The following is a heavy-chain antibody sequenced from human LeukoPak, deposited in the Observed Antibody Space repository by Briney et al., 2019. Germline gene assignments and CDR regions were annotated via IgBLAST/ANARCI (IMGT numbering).Heavy chain of an antibody. CDR3: GRVLAPKIDLFDS. Sequence: ASVKVSCKASGYTFTDYYIHWVRQAPGQGLEWMGWVNPISGRTQYAQRFQGRVTMTRDTSITTAYMELSSLTSDDTAVHYCGRVLAPKIDLFDSWGQGTLVTVSS. J-gene: IGHJ4*02. CDR1: GYTFTDYY. V-gene: IGHV1-2*02. CDR2: VNPISGRT. D-gene: IGHD5-12*01.